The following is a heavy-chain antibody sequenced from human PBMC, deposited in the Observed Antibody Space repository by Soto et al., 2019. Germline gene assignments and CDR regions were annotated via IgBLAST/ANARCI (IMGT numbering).Heavy chain of an antibody. Sequence: QVTLKESGPVLVKPTETLTLTCTVSGFSLSNARMGVSWIRQPPGKALEWLAHIFSNDEKSYSTSLKSRLTXSXDXXKSQVVLTMTNMDPVDTATYYCARISDYGGIIFDYWGQGTLVTVSS. J-gene: IGHJ4*02. CDR2: IFSNDEK. D-gene: IGHD4-17*01. CDR1: GFSLSNARMG. CDR3: ARISDYGGIIFDY. V-gene: IGHV2-26*01.